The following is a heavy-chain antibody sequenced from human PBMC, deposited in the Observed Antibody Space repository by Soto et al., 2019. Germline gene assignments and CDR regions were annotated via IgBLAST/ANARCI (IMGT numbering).Heavy chain of an antibody. CDR1: GFTFRSYG. V-gene: IGHV3-30-3*01. J-gene: IGHJ4*01. CDR2: IAYDGSHK. Sequence: GGSLRLSXAVRGFTFRSYGRQWVRQAPGKGLERVAVIAYDGSHKYYGDSVKGRFTISRDNSKNTLYLQMNSLRAEDTAVYYCARDRLGYCSGGSCYLFDYWGQGTLVTVSS. CDR3: ARDRLGYCSGGSCYLFDY. D-gene: IGHD2-15*01.